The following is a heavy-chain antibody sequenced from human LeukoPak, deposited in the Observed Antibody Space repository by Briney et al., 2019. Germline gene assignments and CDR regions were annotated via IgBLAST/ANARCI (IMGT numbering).Heavy chain of an antibody. J-gene: IGHJ4*02. CDR2: SSSSGSTI. V-gene: IGHV3-11*01. Sequence: GGSLRLSCAASGFNVRSKYMSWVRQAPGKGLEWVSYSSSSGSTIYYADSVKGRFAISRDNAKNSLYLQMNSLRAEDTAVYYCARRRDFIDYWGQGTLVTVSS. CDR1: GFNVRSKY. D-gene: IGHD3/OR15-3a*01. CDR3: ARRRDFIDY.